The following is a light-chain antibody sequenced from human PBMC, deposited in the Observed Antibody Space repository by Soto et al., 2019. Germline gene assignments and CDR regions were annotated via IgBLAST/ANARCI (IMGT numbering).Light chain of an antibody. CDR1: QSISSN. V-gene: IGKV3-15*01. CDR2: GAS. Sequence: EIVMAQSPATLSVSPGERVTLSCRAIQSISSNLAWYQQKPGQAPRLLIFGASTSATGIPARFSGSGSGTDFTLTISGLQSEDFAFYYCQQYYSWPPTFGQGTKVEVK. CDR3: QQYYSWPPT. J-gene: IGKJ1*01.